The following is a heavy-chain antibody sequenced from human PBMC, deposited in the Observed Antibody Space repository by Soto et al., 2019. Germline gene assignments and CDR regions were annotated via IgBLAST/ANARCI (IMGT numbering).Heavy chain of an antibody. CDR3: ARAAGVVPAAIRRYYYGMDV. CDR2: ISSSGSTI. V-gene: IGHV3-48*03. J-gene: IGHJ6*02. Sequence: EVQLVESGGGLVKPGGSLRLSCAASGFTFSSFEMNWVRQAPGKGLEWVSYISSSGSTIYYADSVKGRFTISRDNAKNSLYLQMNSLRAEDTAVYYCARAAGVVPAAIRRYYYGMDVWGQGTTVTVSS. CDR1: GFTFSSFE. D-gene: IGHD2-2*02.